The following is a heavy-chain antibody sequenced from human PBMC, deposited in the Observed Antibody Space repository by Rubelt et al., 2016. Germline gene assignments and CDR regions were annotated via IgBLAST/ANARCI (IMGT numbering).Heavy chain of an antibody. J-gene: IGHJ4*02. CDR2: IYRAGTT. Sequence: EVQLVESGGGLVQPGGSLRLSCAASGFTVSNSYMSWVRQAPGKGLQWVSIIYRAGTTYYADSVKGRFTISRDGSKNELYLQRNTLRAEDTAIDYCARVLGYDSSGKYHGYFDYWGQGTLVTVSS. CDR1: GFTVSNSY. V-gene: IGHV3-66*01. CDR3: ARVLGYDSSGKYHGYFDY. D-gene: IGHD3-22*01.